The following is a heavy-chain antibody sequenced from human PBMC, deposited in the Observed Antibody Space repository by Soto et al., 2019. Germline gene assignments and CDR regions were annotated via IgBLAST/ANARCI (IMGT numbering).Heavy chain of an antibody. Sequence: EVQLLESGGGLAQPGGSLRLSCAASGRTISSNAMSWVRQAPGKGLEWVSMIRDRDGGTYYADSVKGRFTISRDNSKNTIYMQMNGLRAEDTAVYYRAKDRGDGSGYPIFDCWGQGTLVTVSA. V-gene: IGHV3-23*01. CDR1: GRTISSNA. CDR2: IRDRDGGT. CDR3: AKDRGDGSGYPIFDC. D-gene: IGHD3-22*01. J-gene: IGHJ4*02.